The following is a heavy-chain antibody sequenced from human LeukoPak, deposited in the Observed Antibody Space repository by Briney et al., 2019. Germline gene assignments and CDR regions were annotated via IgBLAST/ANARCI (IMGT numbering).Heavy chain of an antibody. Sequence: SDTLSLTCAVNGDSFTAYSWNWIRQSPGKGLEWIGEISHSGRTHYNPSLASQVTFSLDTSETQFSLELKSVTAADTAVYYCARAGTEAMTTPAYPVFYYFYLDVWGTGTTDTVS. CDR2: ISHSGRT. J-gene: IGHJ6*03. D-gene: IGHD4-11*01. CDR1: GDSFTAYS. V-gene: IGHV4-34*01. CDR3: ARAGTEAMTTPAYPVFYYFYLDV.